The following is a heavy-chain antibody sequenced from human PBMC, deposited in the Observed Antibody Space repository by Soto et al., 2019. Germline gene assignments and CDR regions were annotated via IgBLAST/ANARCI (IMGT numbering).Heavy chain of an antibody. CDR3: ARAVSNCFDP. V-gene: IGHV6-1*01. CDR1: GDSVSSNSAA. CDR2: TYYRSKWYN. Sequence: SQTLSLTCAISGDSVSSNSAAWSWIRQSPSRGLEWLGRTYYRSKWYNDYAESVKSRITFKPDTSKNQFSLQLNSVTPEDTAVYYCARAVSNCFDPWGQGTLVTVSS. J-gene: IGHJ5*01.